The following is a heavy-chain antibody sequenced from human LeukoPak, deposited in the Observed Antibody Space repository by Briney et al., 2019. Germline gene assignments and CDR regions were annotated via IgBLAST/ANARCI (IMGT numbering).Heavy chain of an antibody. V-gene: IGHV4-39*01. CDR3: ASYRNYYDSSGYSY. J-gene: IGHJ4*02. CDR1: GGSINSTSYY. Sequence: SETLSLTCTVSGGSINSTSYYWGWIRQPPGKGLEWIGSIYYSGGTYYNPSLKSRVTISVDTSKNQFSLKLSSVTAADTAVYYCASYRNYYDSSGYSYWGQGTLVTVSS. CDR2: IYYSGGT. D-gene: IGHD3-22*01.